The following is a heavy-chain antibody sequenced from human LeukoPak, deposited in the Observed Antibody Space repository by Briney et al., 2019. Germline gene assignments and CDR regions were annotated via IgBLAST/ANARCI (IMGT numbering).Heavy chain of an antibody. CDR3: ARGTLYRGWSYYLDF. Sequence: TSETLSLTCAVYGGSFSPYYWSWIRQSPDKGLEWIGEINHSRSTNYNPSLKSRVTISVDTSKNQFSLKLSSVTAADTAMYYCARGTLYRGWSYYLDFWGQGSQVTVSS. CDR1: GGSFSPYY. J-gene: IGHJ4*02. V-gene: IGHV4-34*01. D-gene: IGHD6-19*01. CDR2: INHSRST.